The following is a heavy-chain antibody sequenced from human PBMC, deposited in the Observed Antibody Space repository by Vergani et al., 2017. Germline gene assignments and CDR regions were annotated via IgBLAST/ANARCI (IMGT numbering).Heavy chain of an antibody. CDR3: ARDDRDFWSGYYTGFDY. CDR2: VFHSGSA. V-gene: IGHV4-38-2*02. Sequence: QVQLQESGPGLVKPSETLSLTCSVSGYSISRGYYWGWIRQPPGKGLEWIATVFHSGSAYYNPSLRRRVTISVETSKNQFSLRLTTLTAADTAVYYCARDDRDFWSGYYTGFDYWGQGTLVTVSS. CDR1: GYSISRGYY. D-gene: IGHD3-3*01. J-gene: IGHJ4*02.